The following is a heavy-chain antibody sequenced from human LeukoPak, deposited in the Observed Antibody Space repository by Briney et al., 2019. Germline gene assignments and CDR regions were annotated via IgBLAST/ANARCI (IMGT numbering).Heavy chain of an antibody. Sequence: SETLSLTCTVSGGSISSYYWSWIRQPAGKGLEWIGRIYTSGSTNYNPSLKRRVTMSIDTSKNQFYLNLISVTAADTAMYYCARDEKHGYGDYGVDPWGQGTLVTVSS. CDR1: GGSISSYY. CDR3: ARDEKHGYGDYGVDP. V-gene: IGHV4-4*07. CDR2: IYTSGST. J-gene: IGHJ5*02. D-gene: IGHD4-17*01.